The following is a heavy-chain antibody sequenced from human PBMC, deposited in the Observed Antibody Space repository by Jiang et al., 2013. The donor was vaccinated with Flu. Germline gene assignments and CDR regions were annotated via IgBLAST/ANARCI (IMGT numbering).Heavy chain of an antibody. D-gene: IGHD6-19*01. Sequence: SVSSNSAAWNWIRQSPSRGLEWLGRTYYRSKWYNDYAVSVKSRITINPDTSKNQFSLQLNSATPEDTAVYYCARVLTSGWSYFHYWGQGTLVTVSS. J-gene: IGHJ4*02. CDR2: TYYRSKWYN. CDR1: SVSSNSAA. V-gene: IGHV6-1*01. CDR3: ARVLTSGWSYFHY.